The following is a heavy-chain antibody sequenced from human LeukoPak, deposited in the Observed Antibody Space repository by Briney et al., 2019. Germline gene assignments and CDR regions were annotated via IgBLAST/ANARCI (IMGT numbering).Heavy chain of an antibody. CDR1: GFTFSSYA. V-gene: IGHV3-23*01. CDR3: AKDIVVVPAASDAFDI. Sequence: GGSLRLSCAASGFTFSSYAMSWVRQAPGKGLEWVSAVSGSGGSTYYADSVKGRFTISRDNSKNTLYLQMNSLRAEDTAVYYCAKDIVVVPAASDAFDIWGQGTMVTVSS. J-gene: IGHJ3*02. D-gene: IGHD2-2*01. CDR2: VSGSGGST.